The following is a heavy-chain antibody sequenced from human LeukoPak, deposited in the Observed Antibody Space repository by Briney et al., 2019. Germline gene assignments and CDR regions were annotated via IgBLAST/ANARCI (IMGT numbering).Heavy chain of an antibody. D-gene: IGHD5-24*01. CDR1: GFSLSTNG. J-gene: IGHJ4*02. CDR3: AKGNGYSYS. V-gene: IGHV3-23*01. CDR2: ITMSGTST. Sequence: GGSLRLSCAVSGFSLSTNGMSWVRQAPGKGLEWVSAITMSGTSTYYADSVKGRFTISRDSSKNTLYLQMNSLRAEDTAVYYCAKGNGYSYSWGQGTLVIVSS.